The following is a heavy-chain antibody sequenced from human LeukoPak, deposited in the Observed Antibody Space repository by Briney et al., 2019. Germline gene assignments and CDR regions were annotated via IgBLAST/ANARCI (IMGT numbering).Heavy chain of an antibody. CDR1: GYTFTGYY. CDR2: INPNSGGT. Sequence: GASVKVSCKASGYTFTGYYMHWVRQAPGQGLEWMGWINPNSGGTNYAQKFQGRVTMTRDTSISTAYMELSRLRSDDTAVYYCATFVDTAMVSWYYFDYWGQGTLVTVSS. J-gene: IGHJ4*02. CDR3: ATFVDTAMVSWYYFDY. V-gene: IGHV1-2*02. D-gene: IGHD5-18*01.